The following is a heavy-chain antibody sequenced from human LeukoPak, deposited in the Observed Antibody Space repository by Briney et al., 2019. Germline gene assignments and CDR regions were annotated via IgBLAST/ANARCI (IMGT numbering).Heavy chain of an antibody. D-gene: IGHD5-12*01. CDR3: ARDGGGYRFYNWFDP. V-gene: IGHV3-21*01. CDR1: GFTFSSYS. Sequence: GGSLRLSCAASGFTFSSYSMNWVRQAPGKGLEWVSSISSSSSYVHYADSVKGRFTISRDNAKNSLYLQMNSLRAEDTAVYYCARDGGGYRFYNWFDPWGQGTLVTVSS. J-gene: IGHJ5*02. CDR2: ISSSSSYV.